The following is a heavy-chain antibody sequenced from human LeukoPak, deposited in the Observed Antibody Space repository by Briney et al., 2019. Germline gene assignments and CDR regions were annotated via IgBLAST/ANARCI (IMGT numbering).Heavy chain of an antibody. CDR1: GGSISSYY. J-gene: IGHJ5*02. D-gene: IGHD4-17*01. CDR3: ARAGDYGDYVGWFDP. V-gene: IGHV4-59*01. Sequence: SETLSLTCTVSGGSISSYYWSWIRQPPGKGLEWIGCIHYSGSTNYNPSLKSRVTISVDTSKNQFSLKRSSVTAADTAVYYCARAGDYGDYVGWFDPWGQGTLVTVSS. CDR2: IHYSGST.